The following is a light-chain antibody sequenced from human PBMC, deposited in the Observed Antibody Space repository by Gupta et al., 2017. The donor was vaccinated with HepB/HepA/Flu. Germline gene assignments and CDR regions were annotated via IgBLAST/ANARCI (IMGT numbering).Light chain of an antibody. Sequence: QSVLTHPPSVSGAPGQRVTIFCTGSSSNIGAGYDVHWYQQLPGTAPKLLIYGNSNRPSGVPDRFSGSKSGTSASLAITGLQAEDEADYYCQSYDSSLSGSGVFGGGTKLTVL. V-gene: IGLV1-40*01. J-gene: IGLJ2*01. CDR3: QSYDSSLSGSGV. CDR2: GNS. CDR1: SSNIGAGYD.